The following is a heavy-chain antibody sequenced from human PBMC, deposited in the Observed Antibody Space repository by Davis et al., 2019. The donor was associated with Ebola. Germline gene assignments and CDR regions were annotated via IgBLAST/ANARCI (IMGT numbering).Heavy chain of an antibody. Sequence: GSLRLSCAASGFTFSSYWMSWVRQPPGKGLEWIGEINHSGSTNYNPSLKSRVTISVDKSKNQFSLKLSSVTAADTAVYYCARTPHYYDSSGYYNDAFDIWGQGTMVTVSS. CDR3: ARTPHYYDSSGYYNDAFDI. CDR1: GFTFSSYW. CDR2: INHSGST. D-gene: IGHD3-22*01. V-gene: IGHV4-4*02. J-gene: IGHJ3*02.